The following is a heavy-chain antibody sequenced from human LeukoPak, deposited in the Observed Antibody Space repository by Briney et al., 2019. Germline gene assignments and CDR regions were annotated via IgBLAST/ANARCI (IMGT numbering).Heavy chain of an antibody. D-gene: IGHD3-10*01. CDR1: TFTFSSYA. CDR2: ISFDGSTD. J-gene: IGHJ4*02. Sequence: GGSLRLSCATSTFTFSSYAMHWVRQAPGKGLEWVAVISFDGSTDYFADSVKGRFTISRDNSKNTMYLHMNSLRLEDTAVYYCARDSDTFGALDYWGQGTLVTVSS. V-gene: IGHV3-30-3*01. CDR3: ARDSDTFGALDY.